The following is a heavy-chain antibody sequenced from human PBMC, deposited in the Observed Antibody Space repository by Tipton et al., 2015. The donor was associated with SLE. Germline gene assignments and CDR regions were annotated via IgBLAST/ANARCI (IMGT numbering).Heavy chain of an antibody. CDR1: GYSISSGYY. J-gene: IGHJ4*02. CDR2: TNQGGGT. CDR3: AGARDTMIVVVITN. D-gene: IGHD3-22*01. V-gene: IGHV4-38-2*02. Sequence: TLSLTCSVSGYSISSGYYWGWIRQPPGKGLEWIGITNQGGGTYYNSSLKSRVTISLDASKNQFSLKLSSVTAADTAVYYCAGARDTMIVVVITNWGQGTLVTVSS.